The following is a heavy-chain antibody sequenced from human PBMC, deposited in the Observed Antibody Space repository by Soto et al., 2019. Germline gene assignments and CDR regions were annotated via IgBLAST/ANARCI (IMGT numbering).Heavy chain of an antibody. Sequence: QMTLKESGPTLVKLTQTLTLTCTFSGSSFSTSGVGVAWIRQTPGKPLEWLARIYWDDDTRYSPSLNTRVTTTEDTAKNQLVLTMTNMDSMDTATYYRAHSLYYYGSGSLNWFDPWCQGSLVTVSS. CDR2: IYWDDDT. D-gene: IGHD3-10*01. CDR1: GSSFSTSGVG. V-gene: IGHV2-5*02. J-gene: IGHJ5*02. CDR3: AHSLYYYGSGSLNWFDP.